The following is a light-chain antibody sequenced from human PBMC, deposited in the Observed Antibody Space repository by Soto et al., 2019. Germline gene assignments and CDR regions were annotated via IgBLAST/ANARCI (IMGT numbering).Light chain of an antibody. J-gene: IGKJ1*01. CDR1: QSVSIL. V-gene: IGKV3-20*01. CDR3: QQYGSSGT. CDR2: GAS. Sequence: DTVLTQSPGTLSLSPGERATLSCRASQSVSILLAWYQQKPGQAPRLLIHGASNRATGIPDRFSGSGSGTDFTLTISRLEPEDFAVYYCQQYGSSGTFGQGTKVDIK.